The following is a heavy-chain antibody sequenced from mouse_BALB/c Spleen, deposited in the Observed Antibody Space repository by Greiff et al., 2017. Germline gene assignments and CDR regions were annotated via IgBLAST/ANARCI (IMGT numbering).Heavy chain of an antibody. CDR2: INDGGSYT. D-gene: IGHD1-1*01. CDR1: GFTFSDYY. J-gene: IGHJ4*01. V-gene: IGHV5-4*02. Sequence: DVMLVESGGGLVKPGGSLKLSCAASGFTFSDYYMYWVRQTPEKRLEWVATINDGGSYTYYPDSVKGRFTISRDNAKNNLYLQMSSLKSEDTAMYYCARGGYGSSLDYWGQGTSVTVSS. CDR3: ARGGYGSSLDY.